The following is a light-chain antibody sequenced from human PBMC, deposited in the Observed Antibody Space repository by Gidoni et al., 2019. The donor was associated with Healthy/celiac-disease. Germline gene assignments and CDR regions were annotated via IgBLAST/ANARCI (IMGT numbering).Light chain of an antibody. V-gene: IGKV2-28*01. J-gene: IGKJ1*01. CDR2: LGS. CDR1: QSLLHSNGYNY. CDR3: MQALQTWT. Sequence: DIVMTQSPLSLPVTPGEPASISCRFSQSLLHSNGYNYLGWYLQKPGQSPQLLIYLGSNRASGVPDRFSGSGSGTDFTLKISRVEAEDVGVYYCMQALQTWTFGQGTKVEIE.